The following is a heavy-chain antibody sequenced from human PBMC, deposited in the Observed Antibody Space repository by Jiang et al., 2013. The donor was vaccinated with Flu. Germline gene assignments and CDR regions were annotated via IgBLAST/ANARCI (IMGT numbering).Heavy chain of an antibody. V-gene: IGHV4-30-4*01. CDR1: GGSISSGDYY. CDR3: ARVYSYGYYFDY. Sequence: QTLSLTCTVSGGSISSGDYYWSWIRQPPGKGLEWIGYIYYSGSTYYNPSLKSRVTISVDTSKNQFSLKLSSVTAADTAVYYCARVYSYGYYFDYWGQGTLVTVSS. J-gene: IGHJ4*02. CDR2: IYYSGST. D-gene: IGHD5-18*01.